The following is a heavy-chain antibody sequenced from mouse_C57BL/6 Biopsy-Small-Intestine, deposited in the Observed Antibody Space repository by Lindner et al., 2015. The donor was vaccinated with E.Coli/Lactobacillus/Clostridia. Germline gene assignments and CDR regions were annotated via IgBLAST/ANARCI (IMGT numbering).Heavy chain of an antibody. D-gene: IGHD1-1*01. CDR3: AKTTVVEDWFFDV. CDR2: ILPGSGRS. CDR1: GYTFTGYW. J-gene: IGHJ1*03. Sequence: VQLQESGAELMKPGASVKLSCKATGYTFTGYWIEWVNQRPGHGLEWIGEILPGSGRSNYNEKFKGKATFTADTSSNTAYMQLSSLTTEDSAIYYCAKTTVVEDWFFDVWGTGTTVTVSS. V-gene: IGHV1-9*01.